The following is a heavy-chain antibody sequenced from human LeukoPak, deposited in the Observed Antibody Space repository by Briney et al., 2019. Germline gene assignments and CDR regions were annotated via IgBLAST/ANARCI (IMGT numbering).Heavy chain of an antibody. CDR2: MNPNSGNT. D-gene: IGHD5-18*01. V-gene: IGHV1-8*03. J-gene: IGHJ4*02. CDR3: ARAKSRGGYSYGY. CDR1: GYAFTSYD. Sequence: ASVKVSCKASGYAFTSYDINWVRQATGQGLEWMGWMNPNSGNTGYAQKFQGRVTITRNTSISTAYMELSSLRSEDTAVYYCARAKSRGGYSYGYWGQGTLVTVSS.